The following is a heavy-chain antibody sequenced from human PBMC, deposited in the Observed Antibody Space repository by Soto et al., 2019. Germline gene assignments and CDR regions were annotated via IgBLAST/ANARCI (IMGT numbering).Heavy chain of an antibody. V-gene: IGHV1-18*01. CDR3: ARQGYSSGWNYYYYGMDV. CDR1: GYTFTSYG. CDR2: ISAYNGNT. J-gene: IGHJ6*02. Sequence: ASVKVSCTASGYTFTSYGISWVRQAPGQGLEWMGWISAYNGNTNYAQKLQGRVTMTTDTSTSTAYMELRSLRSDDTAVYYCARQGYSSGWNYYYYGMDVWGQGTTVTVSS. D-gene: IGHD6-19*01.